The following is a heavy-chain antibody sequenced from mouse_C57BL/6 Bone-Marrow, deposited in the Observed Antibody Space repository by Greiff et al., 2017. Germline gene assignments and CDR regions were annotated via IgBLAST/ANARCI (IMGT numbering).Heavy chain of an antibody. D-gene: IGHD3-2*02. CDR3: ARHETAQATDY. J-gene: IGHJ2*01. CDR2: ISGGGGNT. Sequence: EVMLVESGGGLVKPGGSLKLSCAASGFTFSSYTMSWVRQTPEKRLEWVATISGGGGNTYYPDSVKGRFTISRDKAKNTLYLQMSSLRSEDTALYYCARHETAQATDYWGQGTTLTVSA. V-gene: IGHV5-9*01. CDR1: GFTFSSYT.